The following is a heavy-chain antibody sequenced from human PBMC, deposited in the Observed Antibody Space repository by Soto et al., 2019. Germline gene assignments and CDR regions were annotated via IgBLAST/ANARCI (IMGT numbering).Heavy chain of an antibody. CDR1: GGSISSSNW. CDR3: ARLKPTPNDACDI. Sequence: QVQLQESGPGLVKPSGTLSLTCTVSGGSISSSNWWSWVRQTPGKGLEWIAEIYHSGNSNYNPSLRSRVTISVVKSKNQFTLNLSPVTAADTAIYYCARLKPTPNDACDIWGQGTMVTVSS. V-gene: IGHV4-4*02. J-gene: IGHJ3*02. CDR2: IYHSGNS.